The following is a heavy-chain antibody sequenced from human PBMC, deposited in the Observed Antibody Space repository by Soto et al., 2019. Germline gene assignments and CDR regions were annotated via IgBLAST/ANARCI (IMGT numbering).Heavy chain of an antibody. CDR1: GGSISSGGYY. CDR3: ARDNPGVLGSGSYLSPYYYMDV. Sequence: SETLCLTCTVSGGSISSGGYYWSWIRQHPGKGLEWIGYIYYSGSTYYNPSLKSRVTISVDTSKNQFSLKLSSMTAADTAVYYCARDNPGVLGSGSYLSPYYYMDVWGKGTTVTVSS. D-gene: IGHD3-10*01. V-gene: IGHV4-31*03. CDR2: IYYSGST. J-gene: IGHJ6*03.